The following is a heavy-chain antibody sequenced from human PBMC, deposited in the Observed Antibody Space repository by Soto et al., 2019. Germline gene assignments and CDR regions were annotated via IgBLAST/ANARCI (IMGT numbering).Heavy chain of an antibody. Sequence: QVKLQGSGPGLVKPSQTLSLTCPVPGGSFSGGDYYWGWIRQPPGKGLEWIGSIYYSGSTYYNPSLKSRVTISVDTSKNQFSLKLSSVTAADTAVYYCARASPVVTDVWGQGTTVTVSS. CDR3: ARASPVVTDV. J-gene: IGHJ6*02. CDR1: GGSFSGGDYY. D-gene: IGHD5-18*01. V-gene: IGHV4-30-4*01. CDR2: IYYSGST.